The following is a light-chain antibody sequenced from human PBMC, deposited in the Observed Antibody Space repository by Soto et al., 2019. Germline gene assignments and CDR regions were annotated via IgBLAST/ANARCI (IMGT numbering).Light chain of an antibody. CDR3: QQYYSYPQLT. J-gene: IGKJ4*01. CDR1: QGISSY. V-gene: IGKV1-8*01. Sequence: AIRMTQSPSSFSASTGDRVTITCRASQGISSYLALYQQKPGKAPKLLIYAASTLQSGVPSRFSGSGSGTDFTLTISCLQSEDFATYYCQQYYSYPQLTFGGGTKVEIK. CDR2: AAS.